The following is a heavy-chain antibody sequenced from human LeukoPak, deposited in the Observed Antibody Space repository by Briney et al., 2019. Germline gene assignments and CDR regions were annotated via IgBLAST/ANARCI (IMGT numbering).Heavy chain of an antibody. J-gene: IGHJ2*01. CDR2: ISYDGSNK. V-gene: IGHV3-30-3*01. CDR3: ARSKYSSSWFNYWYFDL. Sequence: GGCMTLSCVASGFTLSNYAMHWVRPAPGRGVAWVAVISYDGSNKYYADSVKGRFTISRDNSKNTLYLQMNSLKAEDTAVYYCARSKYSSSWFNYWYFDLWGRGTLVTVSS. D-gene: IGHD6-13*01. CDR1: GFTLSNYA.